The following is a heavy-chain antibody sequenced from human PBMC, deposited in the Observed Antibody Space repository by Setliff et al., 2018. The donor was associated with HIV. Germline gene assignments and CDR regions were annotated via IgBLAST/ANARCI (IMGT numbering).Heavy chain of an antibody. J-gene: IGHJ3*02. CDR1: GGTSNTYA. CDR2: VITILDIT. V-gene: IGHV1-69*10. Sequence: ASVKVSCKASGGTSNTYAINWVRQAPGQGLEWMGQVITILDITSYAQKFQGRVTITADESTNTMYMELSGLRSDDTAVYYCEGPRGDEAFDIWGQGTMVTVSS. D-gene: IGHD3-10*01. CDR3: EGPRGDEAFDI.